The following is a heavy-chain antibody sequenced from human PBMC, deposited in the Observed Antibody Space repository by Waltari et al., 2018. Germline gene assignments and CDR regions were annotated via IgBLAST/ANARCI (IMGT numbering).Heavy chain of an antibody. CDR1: GALFTSQA. V-gene: IGHV1-69*04. J-gene: IGHJ4*02. D-gene: IGHD6-19*01. Sequence: QVQLVQSGPEVKKPGSSVTVSCKGSGALFTSQATNWVRQAPGQGLEWMGRIVPIVGLVNYAQKFQGRVSITADKFTSIAYMELSGLRSEDTAVYYCARSGVAVAGSYFDYWGQGALVTVSS. CDR2: IVPIVGLV. CDR3: ARSGVAVAGSYFDY.